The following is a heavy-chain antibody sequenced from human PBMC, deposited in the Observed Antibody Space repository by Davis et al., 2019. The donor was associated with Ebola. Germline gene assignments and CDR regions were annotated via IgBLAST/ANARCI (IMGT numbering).Heavy chain of an antibody. J-gene: IGHJ3*02. V-gene: IGHV3-21*04. CDR1: GFTFSSYS. Sequence: PGGSLRLSCAASGFTFSSYSMNWVRQAPGKGLEWVSSISSSSSYIYYADSVKGRFTISRDNAKNSLYLQMNSLRAEDTAVYYCARGVWELLLGAFDIWGQGTMVTVSS. CDR3: ARGVWELLLGAFDI. CDR2: ISSSSSYI. D-gene: IGHD1-26*01.